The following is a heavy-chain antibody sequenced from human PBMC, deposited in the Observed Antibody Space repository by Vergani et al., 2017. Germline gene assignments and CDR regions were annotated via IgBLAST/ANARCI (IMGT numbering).Heavy chain of an antibody. Sequence: QVQLVESGGGVVQPGRSLRLSCAAPGFTFNQYGMHWVRQAPGKGLEWVAVISYDGTQKYYAESVKGRFTISRDNSKSTLYLQMNSLRTEDTAVYYCATKSCGTPGCQIGYFREWGQGTLVTVSS. J-gene: IGHJ1*01. D-gene: IGHD1-1*01. V-gene: IGHV3-30*03. CDR3: ATKSCGTPGCQIGYFRE. CDR2: ISYDGTQK. CDR1: GFTFNQYG.